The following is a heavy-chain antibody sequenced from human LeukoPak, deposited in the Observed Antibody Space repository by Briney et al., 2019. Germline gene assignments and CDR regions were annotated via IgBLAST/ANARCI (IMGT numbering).Heavy chain of an antibody. CDR1: GGSISSYY. CDR2: IYYSGST. CDR3: ARAASHYDFWSGYYRFQLDY. D-gene: IGHD3-3*01. J-gene: IGHJ4*02. V-gene: IGHV4-59*01. Sequence: SETLSLTCTVSGGSISSYYWSWIRQPPGKGLEWIGYIYYSGSTNYNPSLKSRVTISVDTSKNQFSLKLSSVTAADTVVYYCARAASHYDFWSGYYRFQLDYWGQGTLVSVSS.